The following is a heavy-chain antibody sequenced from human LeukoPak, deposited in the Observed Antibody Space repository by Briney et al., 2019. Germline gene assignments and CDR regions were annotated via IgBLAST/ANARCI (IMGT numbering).Heavy chain of an antibody. V-gene: IGHV3-7*01. CDR2: IKQDGSEK. CDR3: ARAIAVTGYRYFDY. CDR1: GFTLSTYW. Sequence: GSLRLSCAASGFTLSTYWMSWVRQSPGKGLEWLANIKQDGSEKYYVDSVKGRFTISRDNAESSLYLQMNSLRAEDTAVYYCARAIAVTGYRYFDYWGQGTLVTVSS. D-gene: IGHD6-19*01. J-gene: IGHJ4*02.